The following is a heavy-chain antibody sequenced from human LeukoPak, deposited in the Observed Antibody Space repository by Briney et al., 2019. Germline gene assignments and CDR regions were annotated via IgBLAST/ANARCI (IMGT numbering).Heavy chain of an antibody. CDR3: ARDGPLWFGELGELPLDY. D-gene: IGHD3-10*01. CDR2: INPSGGST. CDR1: GYTFTAYY. J-gene: IGHJ4*02. Sequence: ASVKVSCKASGYTFTAYYMHWVRLAPGQGLEWMGIINPSGGSTSYAQKFQGRVTMTRDMSTSTVYMELSSLRSEDTAVYYCARDGPLWFGELGELPLDYWGQGTLVTVSS. V-gene: IGHV1-46*01.